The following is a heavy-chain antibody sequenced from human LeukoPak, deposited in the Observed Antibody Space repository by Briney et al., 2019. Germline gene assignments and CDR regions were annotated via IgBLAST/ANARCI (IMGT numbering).Heavy chain of an antibody. V-gene: IGHV3-43D*03. D-gene: IGHD2-15*01. Sequence: GGSLRLSCAASGFTFDDYAMHWVRQAPGKGLEWVSLISWDGGSTYYADSVKGRFTISRDNSKNSLYLQMNSLRAEDTALYYCAKDASSLCSGGRCSGYYYYYYMDVWGKGTTVTVSS. J-gene: IGHJ6*03. CDR3: AKDASSLCSGGRCSGYYYYYYMDV. CDR1: GFTFDDYA. CDR2: ISWDGGST.